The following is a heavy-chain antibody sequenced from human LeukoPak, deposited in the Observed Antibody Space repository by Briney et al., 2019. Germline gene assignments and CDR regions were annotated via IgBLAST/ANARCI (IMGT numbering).Heavy chain of an antibody. CDR3: ARGSGLDFWSGYYTGREDY. J-gene: IGHJ4*02. D-gene: IGHD3-3*01. Sequence: SETLSLTCTVSGGSISSYYWSWIRQPAGKGLEWIGRIYTSGSTNYNPSLKSRVTMSVDTSKNQFSLKLSSVTAEDTAVYYCARGSGLDFWSGYYTGREDYWGQGTLVTVSS. CDR1: GGSISSYY. V-gene: IGHV4-4*07. CDR2: IYTSGST.